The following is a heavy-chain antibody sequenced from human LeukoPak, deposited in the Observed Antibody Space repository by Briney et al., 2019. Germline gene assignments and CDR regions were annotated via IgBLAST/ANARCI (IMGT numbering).Heavy chain of an antibody. CDR3: ASSLGGEYQLLLDY. CDR1: GGTFSSYA. Sequence: RASVKVSCKASGGTFSSYAISWVRQAPGQGLEWMGGIIPIFGTANYAQKFQGRVTITADESTSTAYMELSSLRSEDTAVYYCASSLGGEYQLLLDYWGQGTLVTVSS. D-gene: IGHD2-2*01. J-gene: IGHJ4*02. V-gene: IGHV1-69*13. CDR2: IIPIFGTA.